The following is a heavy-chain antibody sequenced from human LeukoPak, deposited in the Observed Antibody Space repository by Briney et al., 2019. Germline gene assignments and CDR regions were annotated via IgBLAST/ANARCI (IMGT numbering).Heavy chain of an antibody. CDR2: IITSTGNP. J-gene: IGHJ3*02. CDR1: GYTLTTYA. CDR3: ARDPGNRAFDI. V-gene: IGHV7-4-1*02. Sequence: ASVKVSCKASGYTLTTYAMNWVRQAPGQGLEWMGWIITSTGNPTYAQGFTGRYVFSLDTSVSTAYLQISSLKAEDTAVYYCARDPGNRAFDIWGQGTMVTVSP.